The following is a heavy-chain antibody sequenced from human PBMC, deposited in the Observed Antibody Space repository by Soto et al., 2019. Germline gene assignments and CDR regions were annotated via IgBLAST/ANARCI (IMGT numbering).Heavy chain of an antibody. CDR2: INQDGNRK. CDR1: GFTFTNYW. J-gene: IGHJ4*02. D-gene: IGHD2-2*02. Sequence: EVQLVESGGGLVQPGGSLRLSCAASGFTFTNYWMTWVRQAPGSGLEWVANINQDGNRKYYVDSVKGRFTISRDNAKNSLYLQMDSLRAEDTALYYCTRHSYTDTWHRPDNAYGGQGTLVTVSS. CDR3: TRHSYTDTWHRPDNAY. V-gene: IGHV3-7*03.